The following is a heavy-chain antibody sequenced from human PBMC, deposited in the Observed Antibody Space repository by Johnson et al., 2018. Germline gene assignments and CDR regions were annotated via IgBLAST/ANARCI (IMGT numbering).Heavy chain of an antibody. V-gene: IGHV3-13*01. Sequence: VQLVESGGGVVQPGGSLRLSCAASGFTFSSYGIHWVRQAPGKGLEWVSAIGTAGDTYYPGSVKGRFTISRENAKNSLYLQMNSRRAGDTAVYYCARGGRGVVGFQHWGQGTLVTVSA. CDR1: GFTFSSYG. CDR3: ARGGRGVVGFQH. CDR2: IGTAGDT. J-gene: IGHJ1*01. D-gene: IGHD3-10*01.